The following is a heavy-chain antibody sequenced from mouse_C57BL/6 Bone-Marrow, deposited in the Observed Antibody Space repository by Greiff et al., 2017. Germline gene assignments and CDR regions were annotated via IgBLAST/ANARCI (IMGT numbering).Heavy chain of an antibody. CDR2: ISSGGSYT. Sequence: EVKLVESGGDLVKPGGSLKLSCAASGFTFSSYGMSWVRQTPDKRLEWVATISSGGSYTYYPDSVKGRFTISRDNAKNTLYLQMSSLKSEDTAMYYCARNWDVRFAYWGQGTLVTVSA. J-gene: IGHJ3*01. D-gene: IGHD4-1*01. V-gene: IGHV5-6*01. CDR3: ARNWDVRFAY. CDR1: GFTFSSYG.